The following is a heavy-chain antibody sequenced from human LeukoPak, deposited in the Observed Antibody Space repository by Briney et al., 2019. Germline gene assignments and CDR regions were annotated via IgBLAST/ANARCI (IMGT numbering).Heavy chain of an antibody. Sequence: ASVKVSCNASGYTFTSIGSSWWRRAPGQGLEWMGWIRGYNSNTNNAHNPQGRVTMTTDTSTSTAYMELRSLRSDDTAVYYCARVRGSGYYLPTFTDAFDIWGQGTMVTVSS. CDR2: IRGYNSNT. CDR3: ARVRGSGYYLPTFTDAFDI. V-gene: IGHV1-18*01. D-gene: IGHD3-22*01. CDR1: GYTFTSIG. J-gene: IGHJ3*02.